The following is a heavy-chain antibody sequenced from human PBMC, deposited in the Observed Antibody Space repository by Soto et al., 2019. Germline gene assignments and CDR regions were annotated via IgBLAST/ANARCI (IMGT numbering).Heavy chain of an antibody. CDR3: ARDSRPIVVVFGMDV. CDR1: GFTFSIYW. V-gene: IGHV3-7*01. J-gene: IGHJ6*02. D-gene: IGHD3-22*01. CDR2: IKPDGSEK. Sequence: TGGSLRLSCAASGFTFSIYWMSWVRHAPGKGVEWVANIKPDGSEKYYVDHVKGRFTIARDNAKNSLYLQMNSLRAEDTAVYYCARDSRPIVVVFGMDVWGQGTTVTVSS.